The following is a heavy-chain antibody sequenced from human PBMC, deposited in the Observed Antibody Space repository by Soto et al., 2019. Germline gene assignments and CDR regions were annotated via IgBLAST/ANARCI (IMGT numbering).Heavy chain of an antibody. Sequence: SVKVSCKASGGTFSSYAISWVRQAPGQGLEWMGGIIPIFGTANYAQKFQGRVKITADESTSTAYMELSSLRSEDTAVYYCARNLVVAANNWFDPWGQGTLVTVSS. CDR2: IIPIFGTA. D-gene: IGHD2-15*01. CDR1: GGTFSSYA. V-gene: IGHV1-69*13. CDR3: ARNLVVAANNWFDP. J-gene: IGHJ5*02.